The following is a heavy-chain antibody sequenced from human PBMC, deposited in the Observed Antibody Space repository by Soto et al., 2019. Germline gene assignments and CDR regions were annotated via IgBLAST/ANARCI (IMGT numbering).Heavy chain of an antibody. CDR3: TTAGLLMYYYGMDV. CDR1: GFTFSNAW. V-gene: IGHV3-15*01. J-gene: IGHJ6*02. CDR2: IKSKTNGGTT. Sequence: GGSLRLSCAASGFTFSNAWMSWVRQAPGKGLEWVGRIKSKTNGGTTDYAAPVKGRLTISRDDSKNTLYLQMNSLKTEDTAVYYCTTAGLLMYYYGMDVWGQGTTVTVSS. D-gene: IGHD3-22*01.